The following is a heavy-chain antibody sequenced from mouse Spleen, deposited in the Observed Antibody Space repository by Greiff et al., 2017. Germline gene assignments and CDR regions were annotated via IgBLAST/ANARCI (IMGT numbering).Heavy chain of an antibody. CDR3: TRGRDYYGYWYFDV. CDR1: GYTFTSYW. D-gene: IGHD1-1*01. CDR2: IYPSDSYT. Sequence: QVQLQQPGAELVRPGASVKLSCKASGYTFTSYWINWVKQRPGQGLEWIGNIYPSDSYTNYNQKFKDKATLTVDKSSSTAYMQLSSPTSEDSAVYYCTRGRDYYGYWYFDVWVAGTTVTVSS. V-gene: IGHV1-69*02. J-gene: IGHJ1*01.